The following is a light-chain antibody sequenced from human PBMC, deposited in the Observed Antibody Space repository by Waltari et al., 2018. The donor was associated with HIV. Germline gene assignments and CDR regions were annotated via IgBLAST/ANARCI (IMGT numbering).Light chain of an antibody. V-gene: IGKV1-39*01. Sequence: DIQMTQSPSSLSAYVGDRVPITCRASQNMGNFLNWYQQKPGKAPKLLIYAASTLVSGVPSRFSGSGSGTDFTLTISSVQPEDFATYSCQQTYTTPRTFGQGTKVEF. CDR3: QQTYTTPRT. J-gene: IGKJ1*01. CDR1: QNMGNF. CDR2: AAS.